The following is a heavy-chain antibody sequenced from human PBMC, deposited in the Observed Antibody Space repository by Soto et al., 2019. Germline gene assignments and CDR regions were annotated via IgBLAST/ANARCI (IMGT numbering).Heavy chain of an antibody. Sequence: ASVKVSCKASGYTFTTYGISWVRQAPGQGLEWMGIIDPSSGTTSYTQKFQERVTMTRDTSMSTVYMELSRLRSEDTAVYYCARGAVVVPNGLIAGMDVWGLGTTVTVS. V-gene: IGHV1-46*01. D-gene: IGHD2-15*01. CDR3: ARGAVVVPNGLIAGMDV. CDR1: GYTFTTYG. J-gene: IGHJ6*02. CDR2: IDPSSGTT.